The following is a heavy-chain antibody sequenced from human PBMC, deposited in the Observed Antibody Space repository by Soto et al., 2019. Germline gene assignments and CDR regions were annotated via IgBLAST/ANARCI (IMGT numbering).Heavy chain of an antibody. CDR1: GFTFSSYS. J-gene: IGHJ6*02. Sequence: LRLSCAASGFTFSSYSMNWVRQAPGKGLEWVSSISSSSSYIYYADSVKGRFTISRDNAKNSLYLQMNSLRAEDTAVYYCAKEGAAAGYGMDVWGQGTTVTVSS. CDR3: AKEGAAAGYGMDV. V-gene: IGHV3-21*01. CDR2: ISSSSSYI. D-gene: IGHD6-13*01.